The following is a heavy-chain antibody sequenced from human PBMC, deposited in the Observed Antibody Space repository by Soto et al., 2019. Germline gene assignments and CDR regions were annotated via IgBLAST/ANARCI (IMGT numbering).Heavy chain of an antibody. D-gene: IGHD6-19*01. CDR2: IRSKTNSYAT. Sequence: GGSLRLSCAASGFTFSGSGMHWVRQASGKGLEWVGRIRSKTNSYATAYSASVKGRFTISRDDSKNTAYLQMNSLKTEDTAVYYCTKGGYTSGWYSDYWGQGTLVTVSS. CDR1: GFTFSGSG. J-gene: IGHJ4*02. V-gene: IGHV3-73*01. CDR3: TKGGYTSGWYSDY.